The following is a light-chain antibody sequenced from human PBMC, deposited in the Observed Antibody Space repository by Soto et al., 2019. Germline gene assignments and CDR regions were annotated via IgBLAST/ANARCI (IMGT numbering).Light chain of an antibody. V-gene: IGKV1-13*02. CDR2: DAS. CDR1: QGIGNA. CDR3: QQYNTYST. J-gene: IGKJ5*01. Sequence: AIQMPQSPSSLSVSGRHRVIISCRPSQGIGNALGWYQQKPGKAPQALIYDASSLKSGVPSRFSGNGSGTEFTLTISSLQPDDFATYYCQQYNTYSTFGQGTRLEIK.